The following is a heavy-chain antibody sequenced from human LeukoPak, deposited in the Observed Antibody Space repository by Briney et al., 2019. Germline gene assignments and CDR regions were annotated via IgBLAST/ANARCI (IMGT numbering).Heavy chain of an antibody. Sequence: GGSLRLSCAASGLTFSSYAMHWVRQAPGKGLEWVAVIWYDGSNKYYADSVKGRFTISRDNSKNTLYLQMNSLRAEDTAVYYCAKPGVVVPAAYFDFWGQGTLVTVSS. CDR2: IWYDGSNK. V-gene: IGHV3-33*06. CDR1: GLTFSSYA. J-gene: IGHJ4*02. CDR3: AKPGVVVPAAYFDF. D-gene: IGHD2-2*01.